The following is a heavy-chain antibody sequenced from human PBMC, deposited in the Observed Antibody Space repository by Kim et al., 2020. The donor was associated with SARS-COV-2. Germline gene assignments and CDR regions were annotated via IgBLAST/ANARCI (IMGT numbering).Heavy chain of an antibody. CDR3: ARRGITYYYGSGIEDAFDI. J-gene: IGHJ3*02. D-gene: IGHD3-10*01. CDR1: GYTFTSYA. V-gene: IGHV1-3*01. CDR2: INAGNGNT. Sequence: ASVKVSCKASGYTFTSYAMHWVRQAPGQRLEWMGWINAGNGNTKYSQKFQGRVTITRDTSASTAYMELSSLRSEDTAVYYCARRGITYYYGSGIEDAFDIWGQGTMVTVSS.